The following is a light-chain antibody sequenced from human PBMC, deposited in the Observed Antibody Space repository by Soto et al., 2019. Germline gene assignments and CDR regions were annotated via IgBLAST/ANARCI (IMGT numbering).Light chain of an antibody. J-gene: IGLJ1*01. CDR2: DTS. CDR3: LVIYTGVGEV. V-gene: IGLV7-46*01. Sequence: QAVVTQEPSLTVSPGGTVTLTCGSSTGAVTSGHYPHWFQQKPGQAPRTLIYDTSIKHSWTPVRFSGSLLGGKAALTLSGAQPEDEADYYCLVIYTGVGEVFGTGTKVTVL. CDR1: TGAVTSGHY.